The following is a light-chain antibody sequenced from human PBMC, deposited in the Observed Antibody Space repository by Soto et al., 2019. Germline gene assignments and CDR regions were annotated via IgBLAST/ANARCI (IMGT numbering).Light chain of an antibody. CDR2: DAS. V-gene: IGKV3-11*01. CDR1: QSVSSY. J-gene: IGKJ1*01. CDR3: QHRSNWSWT. Sequence: EIVLTQSPATLSLSPGERATLSCRAGQSVSSYLAWYQQKPGQAPRLLIYDASNRATGIPARFSGSGSGTDFTLTISSLEPEDFAVYYCQHRSNWSWTFGQGTKVEIK.